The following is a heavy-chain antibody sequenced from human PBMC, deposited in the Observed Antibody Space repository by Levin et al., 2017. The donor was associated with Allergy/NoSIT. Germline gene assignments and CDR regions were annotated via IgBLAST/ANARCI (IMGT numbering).Heavy chain of an antibody. J-gene: IGHJ6*03. V-gene: IGHV3-33*01. CDR2: IWFDGGNK. CDR3: ARDRGVATMVEYDYHYSMDV. Sequence: SCTASGFTFSKFGMHWVRQAPGKGLEWVAVIWFDGGNKYYVDSVKGRFTISRDNSKNTVHLEMNRVRVEDTALYYCARDRGVATMVEYDYHYSMDVWGHGTLVTVSS. D-gene: IGHD5-12*01. CDR1: GFTFSKFG.